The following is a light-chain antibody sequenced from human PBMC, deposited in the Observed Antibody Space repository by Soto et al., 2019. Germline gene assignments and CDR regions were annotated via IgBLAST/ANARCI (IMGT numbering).Light chain of an antibody. CDR3: AAWDDSLNGVV. CDR1: SSNIGSNS. V-gene: IGLV1-44*01. CDR2: SSN. Sequence: QSVLTQPPSASGTPGQRVTISCSGSSSNIGSNSVNWYQQLPGTAPKLLMYSSNQRPSGVPDRFSGSKSGTSASLAISRLQSEDEADYYCAAWDDSLNGVVFGGGTKLTVL. J-gene: IGLJ2*01.